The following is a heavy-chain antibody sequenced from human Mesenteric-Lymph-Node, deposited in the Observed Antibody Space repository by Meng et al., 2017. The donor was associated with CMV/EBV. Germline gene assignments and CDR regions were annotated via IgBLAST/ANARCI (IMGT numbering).Heavy chain of an antibody. CDR3: ARGIQSKGDY. J-gene: IGHJ4*02. CDR1: GYTLTSYY. Sequence: VSCKASGYTLTSYYLHWVRQAPGQGLEWVGWINPNTGGTNYAPKFQGRVTLTRDTSISTAYMEMSRLRSDDTAVYYCARGIQSKGDYWGQGTLVTVSS. CDR2: INPNTGGT. D-gene: IGHD4-11*01. V-gene: IGHV1-2*02.